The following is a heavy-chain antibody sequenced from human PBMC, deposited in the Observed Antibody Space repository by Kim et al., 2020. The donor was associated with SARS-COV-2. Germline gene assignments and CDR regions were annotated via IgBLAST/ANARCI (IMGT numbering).Heavy chain of an antibody. CDR2: INQGGTEK. CDR1: GFTFSTYW. V-gene: IGHV3-7*01. J-gene: IGHJ4*02. CDR3: ARTHYGDYA. D-gene: IGHD4-17*01. Sequence: GGSLRLSCAASGFTFSTYWMTWVRQAPGKGLEWVGNINQGGTEKYNVDSVKGRFTISRDKAKYSLFSDVNRQRVKNTAAYDCARTHYGDYAWGQGTPVTV.